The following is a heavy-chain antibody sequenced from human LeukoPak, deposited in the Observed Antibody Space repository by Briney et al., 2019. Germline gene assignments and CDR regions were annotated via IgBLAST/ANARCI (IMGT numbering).Heavy chain of an antibody. J-gene: IGHJ4*02. CDR3: ARVYPPFAIVAHYFDY. CDR2: INHSGST. D-gene: IGHD2-21*01. CDR1: GGSISGSSYF. Sequence: SSETLSLTCAVSGGSISGSSYFWGRIRQPPGKGLEWIGEINHSGSTNYNPSLKSRVTISVDTSKNQFSLKLSSVTAADTAVYYCARVYPPFAIVAHYFDYWGQGTLVTVSS. V-gene: IGHV4-39*07.